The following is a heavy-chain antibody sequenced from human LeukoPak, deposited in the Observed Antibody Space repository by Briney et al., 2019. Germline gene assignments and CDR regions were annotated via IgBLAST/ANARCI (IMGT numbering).Heavy chain of an antibody. CDR3: ARGEGPRDTNFGVVNLGYYGIDV. J-gene: IGHJ6*02. CDR1: GYTFTSYG. CDR2: ISAYNGNT. D-gene: IGHD3-3*01. V-gene: IGHV1-18*01. Sequence: ASVKVSCKASGYTFTSYGISWVRQAPGQGLEWMGWISAYNGNTNYAQKLQGRVTMTTDTSTSTAYMELRSLRSDDTAVYYCARGEGPRDTNFGVVNLGYYGIDVWGQGTTGTGSS.